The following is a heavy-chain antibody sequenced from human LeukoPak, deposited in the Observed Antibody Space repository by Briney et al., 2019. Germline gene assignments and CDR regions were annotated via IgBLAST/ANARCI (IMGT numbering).Heavy chain of an antibody. Sequence: SGGSLRLSCAASGFTFSSYAMSWVRQAPGKGLEYVSAISSNGGSTYYADSVKGRFTISRDNSKNTLYLQMSSLRAEDTAVYYCVKGPSVLRYFPPHFDYWGQGTLVTVSS. CDR1: GFTFSSYA. V-gene: IGHV3-64D*06. J-gene: IGHJ4*02. CDR3: VKGPSVLRYFPPHFDY. D-gene: IGHD3-9*01. CDR2: ISSNGGST.